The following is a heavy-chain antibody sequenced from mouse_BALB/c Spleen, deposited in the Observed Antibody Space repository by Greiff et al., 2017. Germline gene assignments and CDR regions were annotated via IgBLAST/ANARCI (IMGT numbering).Heavy chain of an antibody. CDR2: ISYSGST. V-gene: IGHV3-8*02. CDR1: GDSITSGY. CDR3: ARANYYSQTWFAY. J-gene: IGHJ3*01. D-gene: IGHD2-12*01. Sequence: EVKLVESGPSLVKPSQTLSLTCSVTGDSITSGYWNWIRKFPGNKLEYMGYISYSGSTYYNPSLKSRISITRDTSKNQYYLQLNSVTTEDTATYYCARANYYSQTWFAYWGQGTLVTVSA.